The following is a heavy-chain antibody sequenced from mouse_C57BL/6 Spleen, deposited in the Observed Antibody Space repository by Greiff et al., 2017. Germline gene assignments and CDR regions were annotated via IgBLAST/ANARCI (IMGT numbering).Heavy chain of an antibody. CDR1: GYSITSGYY. V-gene: IGHV3-6*01. Sequence: EVKLMESGPGLVKPSQSLSLTCSVTGYSITSGYYWNWIRQFPGNKLEWMGYISYDGSNNYNPSLKNRISITRDTSKNQFFLKLNSVTTEDTATYYCARRDGYYVYAMDYWGQGTSVTVSS. J-gene: IGHJ4*01. D-gene: IGHD2-3*01. CDR2: ISYDGSN. CDR3: ARRDGYYVYAMDY.